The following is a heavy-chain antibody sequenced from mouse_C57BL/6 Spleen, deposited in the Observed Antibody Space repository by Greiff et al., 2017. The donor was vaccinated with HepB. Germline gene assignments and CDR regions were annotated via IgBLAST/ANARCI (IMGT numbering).Heavy chain of an antibody. V-gene: IGHV1-53*01. CDR1: GYTFTSYW. Sequence: QVQLQQPGAELVKPGASVKLSCKASGYTFTSYWTHWVKQRPGRGLEWIGNINPSNGGTNYNEKFKSKATLTVDKSSSTAYMQLSSLTSEDSAVYYCARQGQAWRGFFDYWGQGTTLTVSS. CDR3: ARQGQAWRGFFDY. D-gene: IGHD3-2*02. CDR2: INPSNGGT. J-gene: IGHJ2*01.